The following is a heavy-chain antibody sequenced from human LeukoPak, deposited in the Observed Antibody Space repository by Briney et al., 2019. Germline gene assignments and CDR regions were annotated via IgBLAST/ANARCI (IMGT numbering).Heavy chain of an antibody. CDR1: GYTFTDYY. D-gene: IGHD2-21*01. CDR2: INPDSGGI. J-gene: IGHJ6*02. Sequence: ASVKVSCKASGYTFTDYYIQWVRQAPGQGLEWMGWINPDSGGINYAQKFQGRLTLTRDTSITTAYMDLSRLTSDDTAVYYCARGGCGGDNCQSTRPTFLNYYHYGMDVWGQGTTVTVSS. CDR3: ARGGCGGDNCQSTRPTFLNYYHYGMDV. V-gene: IGHV1-2*02.